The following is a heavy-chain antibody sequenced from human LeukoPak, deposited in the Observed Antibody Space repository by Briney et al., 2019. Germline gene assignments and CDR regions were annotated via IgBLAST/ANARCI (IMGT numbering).Heavy chain of an antibody. V-gene: IGHV4-59*12. CDR3: AREAVAGTRYFDY. D-gene: IGHD6-19*01. J-gene: IGHJ4*02. Sequence: SETLSLTCTVSGASISNYYWSWIRQPPGKGLECIGYVSYSGRTNHNPSLKSRVTISADTSKNQFSLKLTSVTAADTAAYYCAREAVAGTRYFDYWGQGTLVTVSS. CDR1: GASISNYY. CDR2: VSYSGRT.